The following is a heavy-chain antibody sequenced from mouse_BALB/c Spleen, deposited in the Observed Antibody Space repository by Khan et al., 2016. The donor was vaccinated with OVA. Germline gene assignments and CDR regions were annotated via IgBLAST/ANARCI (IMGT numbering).Heavy chain of an antibody. CDR3: ARPAYDGYYVY. Sequence: QVQLQQSGPELVRPGVSVKISCKGSGFTFPDYAMHWVKQSHAKSLEWIGLISTYSGNTNYNQKFKGKATMTVDKSSSTAYMELARLTSEDSAIYYCARPAYDGYYVYGGQGTTLTVSS. V-gene: IGHV1S137*01. D-gene: IGHD2-3*01. CDR1: GFTFPDYA. J-gene: IGHJ2*01. CDR2: ISTYSGNT.